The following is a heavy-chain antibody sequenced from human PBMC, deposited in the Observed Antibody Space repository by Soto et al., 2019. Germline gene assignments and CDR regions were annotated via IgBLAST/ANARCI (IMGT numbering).Heavy chain of an antibody. CDR1: GFAFSNYS. V-gene: IGHV3-48*01. Sequence: PGGSLRLSCVASGFAFSNYSMNWVRQAPGKGLEWVSYIRSSGSPTYYAGSVKGRFTISRDNAKKSLYLQMNSLRAEDTAVYYCAREPGWFGESVPDYWGQGTLVTVSS. D-gene: IGHD3-10*01. J-gene: IGHJ4*02. CDR2: IRSSGSPT. CDR3: AREPGWFGESVPDY.